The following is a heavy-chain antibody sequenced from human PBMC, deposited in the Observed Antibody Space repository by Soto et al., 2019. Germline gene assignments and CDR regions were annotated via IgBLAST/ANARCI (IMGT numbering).Heavy chain of an antibody. D-gene: IGHD1-7*01. CDR2: IYRTGST. Sequence: SESLSLTCAVSGSSITSNNWWNWVRQPPGQGLEWIGEIYRTGSTNYNPSLKSRVTISLDKSENQFSLKVTSLAAADTAVYYCPSRVLGTIVDYWGQVVLVTVSS. CDR1: GSSITSNNW. V-gene: IGHV4-4*02. J-gene: IGHJ4*02. CDR3: PSRVLGTIVDY.